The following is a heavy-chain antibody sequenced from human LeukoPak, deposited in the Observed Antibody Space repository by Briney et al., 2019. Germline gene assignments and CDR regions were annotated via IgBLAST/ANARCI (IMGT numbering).Heavy chain of an antibody. CDR3: ARVEISHFGEYNWFDP. V-gene: IGHV4-39*07. CDR2: IYYSGST. J-gene: IGHJ5*02. D-gene: IGHD3-10*01. Sequence: PSETLSLTCTVSGGSISSSSYYWGWVRQPPGKGLEWIGSIYYSGSTYYNPSLKSRVTISVDTSKNQFSLKLSSVTAADTAVYYCARVEISHFGEYNWFDPWGQGTLVTVSS. CDR1: GGSISSSSYY.